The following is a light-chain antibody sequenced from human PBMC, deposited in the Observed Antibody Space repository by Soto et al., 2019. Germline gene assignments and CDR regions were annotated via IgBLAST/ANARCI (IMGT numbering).Light chain of an antibody. CDR1: SSNIGSNT. Sequence: QVVVTQPPSASGTPGQRVTISCSGSSSNIGSNTVNWYQQLPGTAPKLLIYSNNQRPSGVPDRFSGSKSGTSASLAISGLQSEDEADYYCAAWDDSLNVVVFGGGTKLTVL. CDR2: SNN. CDR3: AAWDDSLNVVV. V-gene: IGLV1-44*01. J-gene: IGLJ2*01.